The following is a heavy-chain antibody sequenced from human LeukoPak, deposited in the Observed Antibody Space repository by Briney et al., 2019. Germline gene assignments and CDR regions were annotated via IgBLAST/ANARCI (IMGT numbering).Heavy chain of an antibody. CDR2: IWYDGSNK. D-gene: IGHD3-10*01. J-gene: IGHJ4*02. CDR1: GFTFSSYG. Sequence: PGASLRLSCAASGFTFSSYGMHWARQAPGKGLEWVAVIWYDGSNKYYADSVRGRFTISRDNSKNTLYLQMNSLRAEDTAVYYCARDKQLWFGEYYFDYWGQGTLVTVSS. CDR3: ARDKQLWFGEYYFDY. V-gene: IGHV3-33*08.